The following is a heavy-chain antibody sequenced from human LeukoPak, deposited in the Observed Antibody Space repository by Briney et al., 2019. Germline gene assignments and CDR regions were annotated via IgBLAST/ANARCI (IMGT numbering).Heavy chain of an antibody. V-gene: IGHV3-23*01. D-gene: IGHD1-26*01. CDR2: IIPSGHTT. CDR3: AKDLSGTLTY. CDR1: GFTFSSHG. Sequence: GGSLRLSCVASGFTFSSHGMNWVRQAPGKGLEWVSGIIPSGHTTYYADSVRGRFTISRDNSRNTLHLQMNSLRAEDTAVYYCAKDLSGTLTYWGQGTLVTVSS. J-gene: IGHJ4*02.